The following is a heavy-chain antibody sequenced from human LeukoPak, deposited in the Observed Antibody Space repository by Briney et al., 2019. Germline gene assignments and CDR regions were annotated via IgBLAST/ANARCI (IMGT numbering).Heavy chain of an antibody. D-gene: IGHD6-19*01. CDR3: ARLDYFDY. J-gene: IGHJ4*02. CDR2: ITVNGANT. CDR1: GFALSSYA. Sequence: PGGSLRLSCAASGFALSSYAMNWVRQAPGKGLEWVSGITVNGANTYYADSVKGRFTISKDTSNNILYMQMSSLSAEDTAVYHCARLDYFDYWGQGTLVAVSS. V-gene: IGHV3-23*01.